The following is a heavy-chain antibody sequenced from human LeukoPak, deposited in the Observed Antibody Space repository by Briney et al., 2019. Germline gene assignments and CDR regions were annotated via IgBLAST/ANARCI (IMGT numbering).Heavy chain of an antibody. V-gene: IGHV1-8*03. J-gene: IGHJ4*02. CDR3: ARGYSGSYYVAPDY. CDR2: MNPNSGNT. D-gene: IGHD1-26*01. Sequence: ASVKVSCKASGYTFTSYDINWVRQATGQGLEWMGWMNPNSGNTGYAQKFQGRVTITSNTSISTAYMELSSLRSDDTAVCYCARGYSGSYYVAPDYWGQGTLVTVSS. CDR1: GYTFTSYD.